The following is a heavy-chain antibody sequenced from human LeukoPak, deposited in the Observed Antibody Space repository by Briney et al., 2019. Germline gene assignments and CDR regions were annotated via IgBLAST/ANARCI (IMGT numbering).Heavy chain of an antibody. CDR1: GGSISSYY. CDR2: IYYSGST. J-gene: IGHJ3*02. CDR3: ARDAPDYYDSSGYYWGAFDI. D-gene: IGHD3-22*01. Sequence: KPSETLSLTCTVSGGSISSYYWSWIRQPPGKGLEWIGYIYYSGSTNYNPSLKSRVTISVDTSKNQFSLKLSSVTAADTAVYYCARDAPDYYDSSGYYWGAFDIWGQGTMVTVSS. V-gene: IGHV4-59*12.